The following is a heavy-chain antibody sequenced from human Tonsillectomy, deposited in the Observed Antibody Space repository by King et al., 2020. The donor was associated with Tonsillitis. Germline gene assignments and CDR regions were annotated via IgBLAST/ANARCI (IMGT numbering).Heavy chain of an antibody. Sequence: QLQESGPGLVKPSQTLSLTCTVSVGSISGGECYWSWIRQHPGKGLEWIGYIYHSGNTHYNPSLKSRLTISIDPSKNQFSLKLSSVTAADTAVYYCGNYEGGVFDSWGQGTLVTVSS. D-gene: IGHD4-17*01. CDR1: VGSISGGECY. J-gene: IGHJ5*01. CDR2: IYHSGNT. CDR3: GNYEGGVFDS. V-gene: IGHV4-31*03.